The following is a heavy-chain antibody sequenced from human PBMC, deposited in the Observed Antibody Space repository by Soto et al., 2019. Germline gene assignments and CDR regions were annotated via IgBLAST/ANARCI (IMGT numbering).Heavy chain of an antibody. CDR2: FDPEDGET. Sequence: ASVKVSCKVSGYTLTELSMHWVRQAPGKGLEWMGGFDPEDGETIYAQKFQGRVTMTEDTSTDTAYMELSSLRSEDTAVYYCATNDPGSYIVVVVAATADDAFDIWGQGTMVTVSS. CDR3: ATNDPGSYIVVVVAATADDAFDI. D-gene: IGHD2-15*01. V-gene: IGHV1-24*01. CDR1: GYTLTELS. J-gene: IGHJ3*02.